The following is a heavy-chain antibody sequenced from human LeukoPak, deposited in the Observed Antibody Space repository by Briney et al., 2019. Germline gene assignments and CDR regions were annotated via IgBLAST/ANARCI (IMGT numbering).Heavy chain of an antibody. CDR1: GFTFSSYW. V-gene: IGHV3-7*01. Sequence: GGSLRLSCAASGFTFSSYWMSWVRQAPGKGLEWVAHIKKDGSEKYYVDSVKGRFTISRDNAKTSLYLQMNSLRAEDTAVYYCARHLSGITGYTYGRGIDYWGQGALVTVSS. CDR3: ARHLSGITGYTYGRGIDY. D-gene: IGHD5-18*01. J-gene: IGHJ4*02. CDR2: IKKDGSEK.